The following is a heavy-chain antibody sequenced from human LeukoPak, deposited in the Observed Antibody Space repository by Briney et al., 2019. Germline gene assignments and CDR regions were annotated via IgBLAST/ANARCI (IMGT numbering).Heavy chain of an antibody. J-gene: IGHJ5*02. CDR2: INHSGST. CDR3: ARLLPSYESHRGWFDP. D-gene: IGHD5-18*01. Sequence: SETLSLTCAVYGGSFSGYYWSWIRQPPRKGLEWIGEINHSGSTNYNPSLKSRVTISVDTSKNQFSLKLSSVTAADTAVYYCARLLPSYESHRGWFDPWGQGTLVTVSS. V-gene: IGHV4-34*01. CDR1: GGSFSGYY.